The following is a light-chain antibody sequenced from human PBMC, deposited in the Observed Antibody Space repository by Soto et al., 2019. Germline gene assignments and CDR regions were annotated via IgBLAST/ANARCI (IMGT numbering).Light chain of an antibody. J-gene: IGKJ4*01. CDR1: QSVSSY. Sequence: EIVLTQSPATLSLSPGESATLSCRASQSVSSYLAWYQQKPGQAPRLLIYDASNRATGIPARFSGSGSGTDFTPTISSLEPGDFAVYYCQQRRNWPPKLTFGGGTKV. V-gene: IGKV3-11*01. CDR2: DAS. CDR3: QQRRNWPPKLT.